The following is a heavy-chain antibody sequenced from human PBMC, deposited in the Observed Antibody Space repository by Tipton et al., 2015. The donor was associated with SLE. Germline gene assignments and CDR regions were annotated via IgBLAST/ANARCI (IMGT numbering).Heavy chain of an antibody. V-gene: IGHV3-23*01. CDR2: ITGDATFT. D-gene: IGHD2-21*02. CDR3: AKASVGVVTASIDY. Sequence: SLRLSCAASGFTFGTYAMSWVRQAPGKGLEWVSAITGDATFTNYGDSVKGRFIISRDNSKNTLDLQMNSLRAEDTAVYFCAKASVGVVTASIDYWGQGTPVIVSS. J-gene: IGHJ4*02. CDR1: GFTFGTYA.